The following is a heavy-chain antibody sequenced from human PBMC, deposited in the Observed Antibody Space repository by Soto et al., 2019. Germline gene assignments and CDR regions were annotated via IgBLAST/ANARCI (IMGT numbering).Heavy chain of an antibody. CDR1: GYTFSSYA. CDR3: ARGMYYYDSSGWAY. V-gene: IGHV3-30-3*01. J-gene: IGHJ4*02. Sequence: ALRLSCAASGYTFSSYAMHGGRQAPGKGLEWVAIISYDGSNKYYADSVKGRFTISRDNSENTLYLQMNSLRAEDTAVYYCARGMYYYDSSGWAYWGQGTLVTVSS. D-gene: IGHD3-22*01. CDR2: ISYDGSNK.